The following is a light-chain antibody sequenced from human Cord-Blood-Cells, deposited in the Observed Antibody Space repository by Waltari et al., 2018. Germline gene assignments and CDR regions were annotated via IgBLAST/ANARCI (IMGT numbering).Light chain of an antibody. Sequence: QTALTQPASVPASPGQSITMSCTATSSDVGSYNYCPWYQQLPGKAPKLMIYDVSNRPSGVSNRFSGSKSGNTASLTISGLQAEDEADYYCSSYTSSSTYVVFGGGTKLTVL. CDR1: SSDVGSYNY. V-gene: IGLV2-14*01. CDR3: SSYTSSSTYVV. J-gene: IGLJ2*01. CDR2: DVS.